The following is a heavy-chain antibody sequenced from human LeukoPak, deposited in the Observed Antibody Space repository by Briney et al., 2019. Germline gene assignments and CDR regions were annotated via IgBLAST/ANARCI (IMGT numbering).Heavy chain of an antibody. CDR2: IKSKTDGGTT. CDR1: GFTFSSYG. CDR3: TTETFPYYYGSGSPPDY. Sequence: GGSLRLSCAASGFTFSSYGMHWVRQAPGKGLEWVGRIKSKTDGGTTDYAAPVKGRFTISRDDSKNTLYLQMNSLKTEDTAVYYCTTETFPYYYGSGSPPDYWGQGTLVTVSS. J-gene: IGHJ4*02. D-gene: IGHD3-10*01. V-gene: IGHV3-15*01.